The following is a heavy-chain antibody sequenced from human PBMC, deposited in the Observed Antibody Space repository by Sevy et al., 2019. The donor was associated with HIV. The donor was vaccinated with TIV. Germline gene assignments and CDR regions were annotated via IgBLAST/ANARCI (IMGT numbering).Heavy chain of an antibody. D-gene: IGHD5-12*01. V-gene: IGHV3-7*03. J-gene: IGHJ3*02. CDR2: IEQDGSEK. Sequence: GGSLRLSCAASGFTFSSYWMSWVRQAPGKGLEWVANIEQDGSEKYYVDSVKGRFTISRDNAKNALYLQMNSLRAEDTAVYYCARLAWLSDADAFDIWGQGTMVTVSS. CDR3: ARLAWLSDADAFDI. CDR1: GFTFSSYW.